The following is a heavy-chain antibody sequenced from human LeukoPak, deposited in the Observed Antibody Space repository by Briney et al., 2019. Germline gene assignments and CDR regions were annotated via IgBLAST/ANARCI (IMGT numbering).Heavy chain of an antibody. V-gene: IGHV3-48*03. CDR1: GFTFSSYE. D-gene: IGHD2-15*01. CDR2: ISSSGSTI. J-gene: IGHJ4*02. CDR3: ARGGRYCSGGSCYVDY. Sequence: GGSLRLSCAASGFTFSSYEMNWVRQAPGKGLEWVSYISSSGSTIYYADSVKGRFTISRDNAKNSLYLQMNSLRAEDTAVYYCARGGRYCSGGSCYVDYWGQGTLVTVFS.